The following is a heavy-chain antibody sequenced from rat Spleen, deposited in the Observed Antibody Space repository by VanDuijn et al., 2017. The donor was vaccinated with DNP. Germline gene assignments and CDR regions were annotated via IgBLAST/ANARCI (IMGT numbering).Heavy chain of an antibody. D-gene: IGHD1-2*01. CDR2: ISGGGSTN. CDR3: ARHSSYRPFVN. Sequence: EVQLVESGGGLVQPGRSMKLSCTASGFTFSSYYMAWVRQAPTKGMEWVASISGGGSTNYFRDSVKGRFTISRDNAKSTLYLQMDSLRSEETATYYCARHSSYRPFVNWGQGTLVTVSS. V-gene: IGHV5S11*01. CDR1: GFTFSSYY. J-gene: IGHJ3*01.